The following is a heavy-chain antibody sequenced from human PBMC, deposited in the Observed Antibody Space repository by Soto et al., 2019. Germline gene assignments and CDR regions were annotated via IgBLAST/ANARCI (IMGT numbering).Heavy chain of an antibody. V-gene: IGHV4-61*01. CDR2: IDYSGRT. CDR3: TTEYFYDFWEIKSHEY. J-gene: IGHJ4*01. D-gene: IGHD3-22*01. Sequence: SETLSLTCIVSGGSVSSSQYYWSWIRQPPGKGLEWIGYIDYSGRTNYNPSLKSRVTISIDRSKNQFSLQLTSVTAADTAIYFCTTEYFYDFWEIKSHEYWGNGTLVTVSS. CDR1: GGSVSSSQYY.